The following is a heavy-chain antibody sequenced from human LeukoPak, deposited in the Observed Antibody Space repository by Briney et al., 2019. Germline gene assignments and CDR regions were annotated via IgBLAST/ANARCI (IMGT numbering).Heavy chain of an antibody. CDR1: GGSFSGYY. CDR3: ARGTRLVWFGELLNNWFDP. Sequence: SETLSHTCAVYGGSFSGYYWSWIRQPPGKGLEWIGEINHSGSTNYNPSLKSRVTITVDTSKNQFSLKLSSVTAADTAVYYCARGTRLVWFGELLNNWFDPWGQGTLVTVSS. D-gene: IGHD3-10*01. CDR2: INHSGST. V-gene: IGHV4-34*01. J-gene: IGHJ5*02.